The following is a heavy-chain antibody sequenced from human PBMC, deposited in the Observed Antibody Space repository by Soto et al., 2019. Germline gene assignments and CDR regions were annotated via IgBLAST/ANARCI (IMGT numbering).Heavy chain of an antibody. CDR2: ISSSSSYI. V-gene: IGHV3-21*01. D-gene: IGHD3-3*01. CDR3: ARESRYYDFWSGYESSYYYYGMDV. J-gene: IGHJ6*02. CDR1: GFTFSSYS. Sequence: EVQLVESGGGLVKPGGSLRLSCAASGFTFSSYSMNWVRQAPGKGLEWVSSISSSSSYIYYADSVKGRFTISRDNAKNSLYLQMNSLRAEDTAVYYCARESRYYDFWSGYESSYYYYGMDVWGQGTTVTVSS.